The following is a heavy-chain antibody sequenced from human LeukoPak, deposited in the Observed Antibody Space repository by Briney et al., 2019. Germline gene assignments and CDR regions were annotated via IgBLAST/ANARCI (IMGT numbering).Heavy chain of an antibody. CDR1: GFPFSDYA. J-gene: IGHJ3*01. CDR2: IKGSGGGS. CDR3: GRDPNGDYVGAFEF. Sequence: GGSLRLSCEASGFPFSDYAMTWVRQAPGKGLEGVSSIKGSGGGSSYADSVKGRFTMTRDNSKSTLYLQMNSLRAGDTAVYFCGRDPNGDYVGAFEFWGQGTLVTVSS. D-gene: IGHD4-17*01. V-gene: IGHV3-23*01.